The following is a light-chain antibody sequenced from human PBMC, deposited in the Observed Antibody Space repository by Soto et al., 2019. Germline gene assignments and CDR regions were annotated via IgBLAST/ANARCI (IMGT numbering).Light chain of an antibody. CDR3: QNRSGWPPAT. J-gene: IGKJ3*01. CDR2: DAS. CDR1: QSINYY. V-gene: IGKV3-11*01. Sequence: EIVLTQSPATLSLSPGERATLSCRSSQSINYYLAWYQQKPGQAPRRLIYDASNRATGIPARFSGSGSGTDFTLTIRSLEPEAFAVYHCQNRSGWPPATFGRGTKVEIK.